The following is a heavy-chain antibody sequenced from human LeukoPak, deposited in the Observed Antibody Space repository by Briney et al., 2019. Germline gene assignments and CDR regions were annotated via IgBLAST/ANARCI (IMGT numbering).Heavy chain of an antibody. Sequence: SETLSLTCAVYGGSFSGYYWSWIRQPPGKGLEWIGEINHSGSTNYNPSLKSRVTISVDTSKNQFSLKLSSVTAADTAVYYCARVMNYYSNFDYWGQGTLVTVSS. CDR1: GGSFSGYY. V-gene: IGHV4-34*01. J-gene: IGHJ4*02. CDR3: ARVMNYYSNFDY. CDR2: INHSGST. D-gene: IGHD3-22*01.